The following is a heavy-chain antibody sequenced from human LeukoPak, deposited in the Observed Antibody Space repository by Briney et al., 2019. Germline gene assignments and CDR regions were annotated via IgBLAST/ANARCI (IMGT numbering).Heavy chain of an antibody. CDR1: GYTLTELS. Sequence: ASVKVSCKVSGYTLTELSMHLVRQAPGKGLEWMGGFDPEDGETIYAQKFQGRVTMTEDTSTDTAYMELSSLRSEDTAVYYCATLSSLFGELFNLGDYWGQGTLVTVSS. D-gene: IGHD3-10*02. V-gene: IGHV1-24*01. J-gene: IGHJ4*02. CDR3: ATLSSLFGELFNLGDY. CDR2: FDPEDGET.